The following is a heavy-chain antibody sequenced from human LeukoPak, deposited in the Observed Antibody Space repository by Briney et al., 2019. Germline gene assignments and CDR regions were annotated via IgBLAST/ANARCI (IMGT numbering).Heavy chain of an antibody. CDR3: ARGVVAVLYY. CDR2: ISSSGSTI. Sequence: PGGSMRLSCAASGFTFSSYEMNWVRQAPGKGLEWVSYISSSGSTIYYADSVKGRFTISRDNAKNSLYLQMNSLRAEDTAVYYCARGVVAVLYYWGQGTLVTVSS. CDR1: GFTFSSYE. D-gene: IGHD3-22*01. V-gene: IGHV3-48*03. J-gene: IGHJ4*02.